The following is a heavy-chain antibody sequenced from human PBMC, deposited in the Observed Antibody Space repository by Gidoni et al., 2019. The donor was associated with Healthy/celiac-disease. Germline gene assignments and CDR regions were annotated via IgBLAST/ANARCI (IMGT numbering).Heavy chain of an antibody. CDR2: IIPILCIA. CDR3: SRVASIAARPGWFDH. J-gene: IGHJ5*02. CDR1: GGTFRSYA. V-gene: IGHV1-69*04. D-gene: IGHD6-6*01. Sequence: QVQLVQPGAEVKKPGSSVRVSCRASGGTFRSYASSWVRQAPGQGLEWMVRIIPILCIASYAQKVQCRKTSTANKSTSTDYMELSNLRSEDTAVYYWSRVASIAARPGWFDHWGQGTLVTVSS.